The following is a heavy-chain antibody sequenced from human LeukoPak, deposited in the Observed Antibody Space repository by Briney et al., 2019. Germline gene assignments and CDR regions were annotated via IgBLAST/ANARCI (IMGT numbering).Heavy chain of an antibody. Sequence: TGGSLRLSCAASGFTFSSYWKSWLRQAPGKGLEWVAHIKEDGSEKYYVDSVKGRFTISRDNAKNSLYLQIDSLRVEDTSVYFCARGPLIAAAGTTWGEGTLLTVSS. CDR1: GFTFSSYW. J-gene: IGHJ4*02. D-gene: IGHD6-13*01. CDR3: ARGPLIAAAGTT. CDR2: IKEDGSEK. V-gene: IGHV3-7*01.